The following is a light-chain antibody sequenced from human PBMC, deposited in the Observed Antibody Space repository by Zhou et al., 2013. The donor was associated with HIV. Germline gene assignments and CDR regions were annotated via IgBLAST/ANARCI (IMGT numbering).Light chain of an antibody. J-gene: IGKJ1*01. CDR3: QQYKT. CDR1: QSVSSY. Sequence: EVVLTQSPGTLSLSPGERATLSCRASQSVSSYLAWYQQKPGQAPRLLIYGASSRATGIPDRFSGSGSGTDFTLTISRLEPEDFAVYYCQQYKTFGQGTKVEIK. V-gene: IGKV3-20*01. CDR2: GAS.